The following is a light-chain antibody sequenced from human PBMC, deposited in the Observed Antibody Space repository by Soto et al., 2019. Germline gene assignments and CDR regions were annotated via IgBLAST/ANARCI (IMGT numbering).Light chain of an antibody. J-gene: IGKJ1*01. V-gene: IGKV1-39*01. CDR2: AAS. CDR1: QSISSF. CDR3: QQSYSTPRT. Sequence: DIQMTQSPSSLSASVGDRVTITCRASQSISSFLNWYQKKPGKAPKLLIYAASSLQSGVPSRFRGSGSGTDFTLPISSLQPEDFATYYCQQSYSTPRTFGQGTKVEIK.